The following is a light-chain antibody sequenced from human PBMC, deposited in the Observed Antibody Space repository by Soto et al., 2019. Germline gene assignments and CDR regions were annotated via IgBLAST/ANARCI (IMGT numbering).Light chain of an antibody. J-gene: IGKJ2*01. V-gene: IGKV3-20*01. CDR3: QQYGNSPPT. CDR1: QTVTSEY. CDR2: GAS. Sequence: EIVLTQSPGTLSLSPGERATLSCRASQTVTSEYLAWYQQKPGQAPRLLIYGASYRATGIPDRFSGSGSGTDFTLTISRLEPEDFAVYSCQQYGNSPPTFGQGTKLEIK.